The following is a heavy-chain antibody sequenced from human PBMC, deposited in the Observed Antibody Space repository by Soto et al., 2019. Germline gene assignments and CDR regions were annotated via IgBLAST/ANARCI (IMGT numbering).Heavy chain of an antibody. CDR3: ARGQRFSDSFDP. D-gene: IGHD3-3*01. J-gene: IGHJ5*02. Sequence: WTWIRQSAGKGLEWIGRINSSGGTKYNPSLQSRVTMSLDTSKNQFSLRLTSVTAADTAVYYCARGQRFSDSFDPWGQGTLVTASS. V-gene: IGHV4-4*07. CDR2: INSSGGT.